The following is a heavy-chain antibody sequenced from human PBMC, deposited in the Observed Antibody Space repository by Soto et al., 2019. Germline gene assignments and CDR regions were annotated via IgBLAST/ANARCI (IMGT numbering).Heavy chain of an antibody. CDR3: ARDKIPGLFDY. CDR2: INHSGST. V-gene: IGHV4-34*01. D-gene: IGHD2-21*01. Sequence: QVQLQQWGAGLLKPSETLSLTCAVYGGSFSGYYWTWIRQPPGTGLEWIGEINHSGSTNYNPSLKSRVTIQVDTSKNQFSLKLTSVTAPDTAVYYCARDKIPGLFDYWGQGTLVTVSS. CDR1: GGSFSGYY. J-gene: IGHJ4*02.